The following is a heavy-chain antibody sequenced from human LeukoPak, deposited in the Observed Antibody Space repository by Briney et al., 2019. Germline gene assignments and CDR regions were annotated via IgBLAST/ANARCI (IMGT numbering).Heavy chain of an antibody. Sequence: PSETLSLTCAVYGGSFSGYYWSWIRQLPGKGLEWIGEINHSGSTNYNPSLKSRVTISVDTSKNQFSLKLSSVTAADTAVYYCASGSYSGTNWFDPWGQGTLVTVSS. J-gene: IGHJ5*02. V-gene: IGHV4-34*01. CDR1: GGSFSGYY. CDR3: ASGSYSGTNWFDP. CDR2: INHSGST. D-gene: IGHD1-26*01.